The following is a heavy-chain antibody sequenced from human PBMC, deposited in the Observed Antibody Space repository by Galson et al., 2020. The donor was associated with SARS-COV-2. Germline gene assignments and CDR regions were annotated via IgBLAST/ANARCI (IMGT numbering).Heavy chain of an antibody. CDR1: GFTFSNYG. CDR2: IWYDGSNK. J-gene: IGHJ6*02. CDR3: ARDPGYYGSGSYSLLYYYYGMDV. D-gene: IGHD3-10*01. V-gene: IGHV3-33*01. Sequence: GGSLRLSCAASGFTFSNYGMHWVRQAPGKGLEWVAVIWYDGSNKYYADSVKGRFPISRDNSKNTLYLQMNSLRAEDTAVYYCARDPGYYGSGSYSLLYYYYGMDVWGQGTTVTVSS.